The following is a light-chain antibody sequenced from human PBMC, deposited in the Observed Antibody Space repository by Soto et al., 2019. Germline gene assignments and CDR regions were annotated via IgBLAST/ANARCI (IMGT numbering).Light chain of an antibody. J-gene: IGKJ1*01. CDR3: QQYNSYSWT. CDR1: QSISSW. CDR2: KAS. V-gene: IGKV1-5*03. Sequence: DITMTQSPSTLSAFVGDRVTITCRASQSISSWLAWYQQKPGKAPKLLIYKASSLESGVPSRFSGGGSGTEFTLTISSLQPDDFATYYCQQYNSYSWTFGQGTKVEIK.